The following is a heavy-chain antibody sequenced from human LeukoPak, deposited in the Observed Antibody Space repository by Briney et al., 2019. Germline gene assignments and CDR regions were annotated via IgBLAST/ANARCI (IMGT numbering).Heavy chain of an antibody. J-gene: IGHJ4*02. CDR1: GFTFSSYA. V-gene: IGHV3-30-3*01. D-gene: IGHD3-16*02. CDR3: ARDSNDYVWGSYRYHFDY. CDR2: ISYDGSNK. Sequence: GRSLRLSCAASGFTFSSYAMHWVRQAPGKGLEWVAVISYDGSNKYYADSVKGRFTISRDNSKNTLYLQMNSLRAEDTAVYYCARDSNDYVWGSYRYHFDYWGQGTLVTVSS.